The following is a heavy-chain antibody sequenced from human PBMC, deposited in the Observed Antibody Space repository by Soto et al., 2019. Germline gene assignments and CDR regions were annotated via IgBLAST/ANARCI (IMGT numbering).Heavy chain of an antibody. D-gene: IGHD6-13*01. CDR1: GFTFSSYA. CDR3: AKGHDSSSWPNNWFDP. Sequence: GGSLRLSCAASGFTFSSYAMSWVRQAPGKGLEWVSAISGSGGSTYYADSVKGRFTISRDNSKNTLYLQMNSLRAEDTAVYYCAKGHDSSSWPNNWFDPWGQGTLVTSPQ. V-gene: IGHV3-23*01. CDR2: ISGSGGST. J-gene: IGHJ5*02.